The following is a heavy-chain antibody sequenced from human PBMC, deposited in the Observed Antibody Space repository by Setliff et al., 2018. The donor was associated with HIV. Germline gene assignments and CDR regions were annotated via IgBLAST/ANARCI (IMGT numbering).Heavy chain of an antibody. V-gene: IGHV3-23*03. Sequence: PGGSLRLSCAASGFTFSSYAMSWVRQAPGKGLEWVSVINRGGNTYYADSVKGRFTISRDNAKNSLYLQMNSLRAEDTAVYYCARLMYSSGPGSFDYWGQGTLVTVSS. CDR3: ARLMYSSGPGSFDY. CDR1: GFTFSSYA. CDR2: INRGGNT. D-gene: IGHD6-19*01. J-gene: IGHJ4*02.